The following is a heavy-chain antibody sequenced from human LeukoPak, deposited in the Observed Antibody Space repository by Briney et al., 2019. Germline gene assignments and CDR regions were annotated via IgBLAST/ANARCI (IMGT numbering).Heavy chain of an antibody. J-gene: IGHJ4*02. D-gene: IGHD1-26*01. CDR1: GFNFSSYA. V-gene: IGHV3-30*14. CDR2: ISYDGSNK. CDR3: ARDLGGSYDY. Sequence: GGSLRLSCAASGFNFSSYAMHWVRQAPGKGLEWVAVISYDGSNKYYADSVKGRFTISRDNSKNTLYLQMNSLRAEDTAVYYCARDLGGSYDYWGQGTLVTVSS.